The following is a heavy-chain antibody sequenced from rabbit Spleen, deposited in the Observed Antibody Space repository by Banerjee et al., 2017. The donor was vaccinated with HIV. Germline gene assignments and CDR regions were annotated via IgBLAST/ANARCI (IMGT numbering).Heavy chain of an antibody. CDR1: GVSFSSSSY. V-gene: IGHV1S40*01. Sequence: QSLEESGGDLVKPGASLTLTCTASGVSFSSSSYMCWVRQAPGKGLEWIACIYTGSSGYTYYATWVTGRFTCSKTSSTTVTLQMTSLTVADTATYFCARDTGSSFSTYGMDLWGQGTLVTVS. CDR3: ARDTGSSFSTYGMDL. J-gene: IGHJ6*01. D-gene: IGHD8-1*01. CDR2: IYTGSSGYT.